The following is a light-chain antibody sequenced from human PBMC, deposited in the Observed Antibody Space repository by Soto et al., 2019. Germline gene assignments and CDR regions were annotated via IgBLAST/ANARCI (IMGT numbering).Light chain of an antibody. V-gene: IGKV1-33*01. Sequence: DIQMTQSPSSLSASVGDRVTITCQASQDISNYLNWYQQKPGKAPKLLIYDASNLETGVPSRFSGRGSGTDVTFTISSLQPEDIATYYCQQYDNLPITFGQGTRLEIK. CDR3: QQYDNLPIT. J-gene: IGKJ5*01. CDR1: QDISNY. CDR2: DAS.